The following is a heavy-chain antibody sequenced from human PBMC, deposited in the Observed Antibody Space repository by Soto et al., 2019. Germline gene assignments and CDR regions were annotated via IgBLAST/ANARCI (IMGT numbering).Heavy chain of an antibody. Sequence: SETLSLTCTVSDGSITSSNNFWGWIRQPPGKGLEWIGTIFYGGNTYYNPSLKSRVTMSVDTFKNQFSLRLSSVTAADTAVYFCASRYYCARGDLDHWGQGTLVTVSS. D-gene: IGHD3-10*01. CDR3: ASRYYCARGDLDH. V-gene: IGHV4-39*01. CDR1: DGSITSSNNF. CDR2: IFYGGNT. J-gene: IGHJ4*02.